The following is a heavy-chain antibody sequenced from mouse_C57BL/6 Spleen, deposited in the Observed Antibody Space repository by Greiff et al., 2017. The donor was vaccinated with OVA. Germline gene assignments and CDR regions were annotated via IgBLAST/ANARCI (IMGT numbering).Heavy chain of an antibody. Sequence: QVQLQQSGAELVKPGASVKISCKASGYAFSSYWMNWVKQRPGKGLEWIGQIYPGDGDTNYNGKFKGKATLTADKSSSTAYMQLSSLTSEDSAVYFCARSTMVRGYAMDYWGQGTSVTVSS. CDR1: GYAFSSYW. V-gene: IGHV1-80*01. CDR2: IYPGDGDT. D-gene: IGHD2-2*01. CDR3: ARSTMVRGYAMDY. J-gene: IGHJ4*01.